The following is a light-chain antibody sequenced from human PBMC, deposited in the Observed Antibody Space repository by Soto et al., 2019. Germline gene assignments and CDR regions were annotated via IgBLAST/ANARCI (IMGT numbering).Light chain of an antibody. CDR2: DVS. CDR1: QSISGW. J-gene: IGKJ1*01. Sequence: DIQMTQSPSTLSASLLDRFTITCRASQSISGWLAWYQQKPGKAPKLLIYDVSSLESGVPSRFSGSGSGTEFTLAISSLQPDDFATYYCQQYNSYPWTFGQGTKVDI. CDR3: QQYNSYPWT. V-gene: IGKV1-5*01.